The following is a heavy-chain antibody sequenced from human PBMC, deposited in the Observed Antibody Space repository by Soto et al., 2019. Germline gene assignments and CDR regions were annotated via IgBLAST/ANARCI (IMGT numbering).Heavy chain of an antibody. CDR2: INANGGST. D-gene: IGHD5-12*01. V-gene: IGHV1-46*01. J-gene: IGHJ4*02. CDR1: GYTFTSYY. CDR3: ARGGYSGYDLGTLDY. Sequence: ASVKVSCKASGYTFTSYYMHWVRQAPGQGLEWMGIINANGGSTSYAQKLQGRVTMTTDTSTSTAYMELRSLRSDDTAVYYCARGGYSGYDLGTLDYWGQGTLVTVSS.